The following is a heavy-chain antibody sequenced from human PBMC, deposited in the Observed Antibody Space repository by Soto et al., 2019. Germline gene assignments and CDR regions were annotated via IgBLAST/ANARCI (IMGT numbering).Heavy chain of an antibody. Sequence: EVQLVESGGGLVQPGGSLRLSCAASGFTFSSYWMHWARQPPGKGLVWVSRIKSDGSDTSYADSVKGRFTISRDNAKNTLYLQMSSLRAEDTAVYYCVRVAYGDLGGWGQGTLVTVSS. D-gene: IGHD4-17*01. V-gene: IGHV3-74*01. CDR2: IKSDGSDT. J-gene: IGHJ4*02. CDR3: VRVAYGDLGG. CDR1: GFTFSSYW.